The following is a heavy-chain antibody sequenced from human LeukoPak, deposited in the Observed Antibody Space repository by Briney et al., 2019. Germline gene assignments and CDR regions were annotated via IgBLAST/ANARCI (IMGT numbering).Heavy chain of an antibody. CDR3: ARTGLRFDY. CDR1: GGSISSGSYY. D-gene: IGHD5-12*01. Sequence: SQTLSLTCTVSGGSISSGSYYWSWIRQPAGKGLEWIGRIYTSGSTNYNPSLKSRVTISVDTSKNQFSLKLSSVTAADTAVDYCARTGLRFDYWGQGTLVTVSS. J-gene: IGHJ4*02. V-gene: IGHV4-61*02. CDR2: IYTSGST.